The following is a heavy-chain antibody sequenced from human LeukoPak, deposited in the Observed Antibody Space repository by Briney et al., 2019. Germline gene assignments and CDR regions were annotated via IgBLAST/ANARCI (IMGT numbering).Heavy chain of an antibody. J-gene: IGHJ4*02. V-gene: IGHV3-21*01. CDR1: DLTLSGNS. CDR2: ISSSSSYI. Sequence: GGSLNLSVAASDLTLSGNSLTGFAQAQGKGRSWFYSISSSSSYIYYADSVKGRFTISRDNAKNSLYLQMNSLRAEDTAVYYCARGSNGDYLPFDYWGQGTLVTVSS. CDR3: ARGSNGDYLPFDY. D-gene: IGHD4-17*01.